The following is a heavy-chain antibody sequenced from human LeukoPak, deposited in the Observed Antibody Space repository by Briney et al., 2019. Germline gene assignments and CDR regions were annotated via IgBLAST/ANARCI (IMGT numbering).Heavy chain of an antibody. CDR3: ARAVRVSSYYYDSSGYHR. CDR2: INPNSGGT. Sequence: GASVKVSCKASGYTFTGYYMHWVRQAPGQGLEWMGWINPNSGGTNYAQKFQGRVTMTRDTSISTAYMELSRLRSDDTAVYYCARAVRVSSYYYDSSGYHRWGQGTLVTVSS. CDR1: GYTFTGYY. J-gene: IGHJ5*02. D-gene: IGHD3-22*01. V-gene: IGHV1-2*02.